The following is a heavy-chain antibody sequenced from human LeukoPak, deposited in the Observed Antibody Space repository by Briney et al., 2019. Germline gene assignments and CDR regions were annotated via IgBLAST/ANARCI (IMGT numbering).Heavy chain of an antibody. CDR1: GFTFSSYE. D-gene: IGHD5-12*01. CDR2: ISSSGSTI. V-gene: IGHV3-48*03. Sequence: GGSLRLSCAASGFTFSSYEMNWVRQAPGKGLEWVSYISSSGSTIYYADSVKGRFTISRDNAKNSLYLQMNSLRAEDTAVYYCARDGRGGYGVYFDYWGQGTLVTVSS. CDR3: ARDGRGGYGVYFDY. J-gene: IGHJ4*02.